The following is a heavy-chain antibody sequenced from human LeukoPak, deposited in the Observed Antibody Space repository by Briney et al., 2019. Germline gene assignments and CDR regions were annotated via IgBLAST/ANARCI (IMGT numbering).Heavy chain of an antibody. D-gene: IGHD3-22*01. Sequence: ASVKVSCKASGYTFTSYGISWVRQAPGQGLEWMGWISAYNGNTNYAQKLQGRVTMTTDTSTGTAYMELRSLRSDDTAVYYCARDYYDSSGYRHLYFDYWGQGTLVTVPS. J-gene: IGHJ4*02. CDR2: ISAYNGNT. CDR1: GYTFTSYG. CDR3: ARDYYDSSGYRHLYFDY. V-gene: IGHV1-18*01.